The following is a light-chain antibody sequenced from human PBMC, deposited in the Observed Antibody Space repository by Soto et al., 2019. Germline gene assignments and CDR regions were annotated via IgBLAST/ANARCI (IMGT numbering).Light chain of an antibody. V-gene: IGKV1-39*01. Sequence: DIEMTQSPSSLSASVGDRVTISCRTSQTINNNLHWYQQRPGKAPKLVIYSSSSLMSGVPPRFSGSGSETEFTLTISSLQPEDFATYFCQQTYITPITFGQGTRLDIK. CDR2: SSS. CDR1: QTINNN. CDR3: QQTYITPIT. J-gene: IGKJ5*01.